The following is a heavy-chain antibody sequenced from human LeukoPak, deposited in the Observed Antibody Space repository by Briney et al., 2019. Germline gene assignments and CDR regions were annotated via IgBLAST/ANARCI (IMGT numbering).Heavy chain of an antibody. D-gene: IGHD3-3*01. Sequence: GASMKVSCKASGYTFTSYDINWVRQATGQGLEWMGWMNPNSGNTGYAQKFQGRVTMTRNTSISTAYMELSSLRSEDTAVYYCARRVRVEWLGYYMDVWGKGTTVTVPS. CDR3: ARRVRVEWLGYYMDV. CDR2: MNPNSGNT. V-gene: IGHV1-8*01. CDR1: GYTFTSYD. J-gene: IGHJ6*03.